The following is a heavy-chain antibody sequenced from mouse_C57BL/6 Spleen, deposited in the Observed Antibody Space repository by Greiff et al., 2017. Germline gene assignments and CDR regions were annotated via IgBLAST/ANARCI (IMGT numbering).Heavy chain of an antibody. CDR2: IYPSDSET. CDR3: ARDSSGRLDC. J-gene: IGHJ2*01. Sequence: QVQLQQPGAELVRPGSSVKLSCKASGYTFTSYWMDWVKQRPGQGLEWIGNIYPSDSETHYNQKFKDKATLTVDKSSSTAYMQLSSLTSEDSAVYYCARDSSGRLDCWGQGTTLTVSS. V-gene: IGHV1-61*01. D-gene: IGHD3-2*02. CDR1: GYTFTSYW.